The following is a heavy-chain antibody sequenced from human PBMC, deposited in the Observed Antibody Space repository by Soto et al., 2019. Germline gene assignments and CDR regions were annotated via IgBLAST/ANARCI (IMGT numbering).Heavy chain of an antibody. CDR1: GFTFSSYS. V-gene: IGHV3-48*01. CDR3: ARADYAEWYNLFDP. Sequence: GGSLRLSCVASGFTFSSYSMNWVRQAPGKGLEWVSYISSSSSTIYYADSVKGRFTISRDNAKNSLYLQMNSLRAEDTAVYYFARADYAEWYNLFDPWGQGTLVTVSS. CDR2: ISSSSSTI. D-gene: IGHD4-17*01. J-gene: IGHJ5*02.